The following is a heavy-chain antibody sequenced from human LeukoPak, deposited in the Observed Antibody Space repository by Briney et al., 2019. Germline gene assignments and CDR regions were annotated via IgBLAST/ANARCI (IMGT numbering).Heavy chain of an antibody. J-gene: IGHJ5*02. Sequence: GGSLRLSCTASGFTFSSYAMHWVRQAPGKGLEWVAVISYDGSNKYYADSVKGRFTISRDNSKNTLYLQMNSLRAEDTAVYYCASPRYGGYFDPWGQGTLVTVSS. CDR3: ASPRYGGYFDP. D-gene: IGHD4-23*01. CDR2: ISYDGSNK. CDR1: GFTFSSYA. V-gene: IGHV3-30*04.